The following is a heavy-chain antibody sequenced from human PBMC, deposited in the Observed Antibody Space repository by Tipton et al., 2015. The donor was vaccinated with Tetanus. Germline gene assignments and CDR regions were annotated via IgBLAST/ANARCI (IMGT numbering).Heavy chain of an antibody. CDR3: AGPTLAHDAFDF. V-gene: IGHV4-39*01. J-gene: IGHJ3*01. CDR2: IYFSGST. Sequence: TLSLTCTVSGGSISSGTYYWGWIRQPPGKGLEWIESIYFSGSTYYNPSLKSRVTIYVDTSKKQFSLRLSSVTAADTAVYYCAGPTLAHDAFDFWGQGTMVTVS. D-gene: IGHD5-12*01. CDR1: GGSISSGTYY.